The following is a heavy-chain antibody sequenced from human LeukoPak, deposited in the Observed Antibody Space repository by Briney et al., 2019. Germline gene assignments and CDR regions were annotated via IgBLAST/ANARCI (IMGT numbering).Heavy chain of an antibody. CDR2: IDGRSGIT. CDR3: ARTYDFGRGPPGDAFDN. V-gene: IGHV3-48*01. J-gene: IGHJ3*02. Sequence: GGSLRLSCAASGFTFSIFGLNWVRQAPGKGPEWISYIDGRSGITYHADSVQGRFTISRDDARESVFLRMDGLRVDDTAVYYCARTYDFGRGPPGDAFDNWGPGTWVIVS. D-gene: IGHD3-3*01. CDR1: GFTFSIFG.